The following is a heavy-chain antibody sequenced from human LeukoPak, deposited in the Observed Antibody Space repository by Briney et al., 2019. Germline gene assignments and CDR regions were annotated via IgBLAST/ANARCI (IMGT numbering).Heavy chain of an antibody. CDR2: IYPSGSN. D-gene: IGHD1-26*01. CDR1: GVSIICHY. Sequence: SETLSLTCSVSGVSIICHYWSWIRQPPGKGLERIGYIYPSGSNNYNSSLKSRVTILVDTYKNQFSLKLSSVTAADTAVYYCARGRYYYDFWGRGTLVTVSS. V-gene: IGHV4-4*09. CDR3: ARGRYYYDF. J-gene: IGHJ4*02.